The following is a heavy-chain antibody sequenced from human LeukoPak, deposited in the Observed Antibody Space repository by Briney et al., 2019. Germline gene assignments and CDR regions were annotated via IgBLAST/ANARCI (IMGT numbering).Heavy chain of an antibody. CDR2: IIPIFGTA. CDR3: ARVRATILWGSYDY. D-gene: IGHD5-12*01. Sequence: ASVKVSCKASGGTFSSYAISWVRQAPGQGLEWMGGIIPIFGTANYAQKFQGRVTITADESTSTAYMELRSLRSDDTAVYYCARVRATILWGSYDYWGQGTLVTVSS. CDR1: GGTFSSYA. V-gene: IGHV1-69*13. J-gene: IGHJ4*02.